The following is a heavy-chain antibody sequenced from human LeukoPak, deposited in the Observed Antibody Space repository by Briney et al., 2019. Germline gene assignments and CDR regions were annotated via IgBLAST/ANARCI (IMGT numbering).Heavy chain of an antibody. CDR1: GFIFSSYW. V-gene: IGHV3-23*01. J-gene: IGHJ4*02. Sequence: GGSLGLSCAASGFIFSSYWMHWVRHAPGKGLAWVSAISGSGGSTYYADSVKGRFTISRDNSKNTLYVQMDSLRAEDTAVYYCAKRGYTYGGHFDYWGQGALVTVSS. D-gene: IGHD5-18*01. CDR3: AKRGYTYGGHFDY. CDR2: ISGSGGST.